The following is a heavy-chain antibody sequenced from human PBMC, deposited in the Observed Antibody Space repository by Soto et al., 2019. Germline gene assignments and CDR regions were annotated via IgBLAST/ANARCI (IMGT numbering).Heavy chain of an antibody. CDR1: GYTLTGHY. Sequence: ASVKVSCKGSGYTLTGHYIHWVRQAPEQGPEWMGEIGPESGATRYAQKFQGRVTMTRDMSITTVYMELNNLSPDDTAVYYCGRGRSGQIVVFYWGQGTPVTVSS. CDR3: GRGRSGQIVVFY. D-gene: IGHD1-26*01. CDR2: IGPESGAT. V-gene: IGHV1-2*02. J-gene: IGHJ4*02.